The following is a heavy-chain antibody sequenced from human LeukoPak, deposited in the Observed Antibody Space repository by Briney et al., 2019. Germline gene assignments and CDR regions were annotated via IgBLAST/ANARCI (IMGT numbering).Heavy chain of an antibody. V-gene: IGHV1-69*01. J-gene: IGHJ4*02. CDR2: IIPIFGTA. CDR3: ARGGQIFGVVIDY. Sequence: SVKVSCKASGGTFSSYAISWVRQAPGQGLEWMGGIIPIFGTANYAQKFQGRVTITADESTSTAYMELSSLRSEDTAVYYCARGGQIFGVVIDYWGQGTLVTVSS. CDR1: GGTFSSYA. D-gene: IGHD3-3*01.